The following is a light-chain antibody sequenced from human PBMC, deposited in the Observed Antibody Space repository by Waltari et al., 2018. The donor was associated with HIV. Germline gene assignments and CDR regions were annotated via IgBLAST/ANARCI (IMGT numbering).Light chain of an antibody. V-gene: IGLV1-47*01. CDR2: RNN. Sequence: QSVLTQPPSASGTPGQRATISCSGSSPNIGSNYVYWYQQLPGTAPKHRIYRNNPRPSAVPDRFSGSKSGTSASLAISGLRSEDEAYYYCAAWDDSLSGVVFGGGTKLTVL. CDR1: SPNIGSNY. CDR3: AAWDDSLSGVV. J-gene: IGLJ2*01.